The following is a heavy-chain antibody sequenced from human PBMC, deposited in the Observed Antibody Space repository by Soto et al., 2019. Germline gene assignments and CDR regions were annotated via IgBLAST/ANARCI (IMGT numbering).Heavy chain of an antibody. CDR3: ASLDTAMIKTAGY. V-gene: IGHV3-7*01. CDR1: GLTFSSW. CDR2: TTQDGSGK. Sequence: EVQLVESGGGLVQPGGSLRLSCVASGLTFSSWMNWVRQAPGKGLEWVAMTTQDGSGKHYVDSVKGRFTISRDSAKNSMYLQMNSLTVEDTAMYYCASLDTAMIKTAGYWGQGTQVTVSS. J-gene: IGHJ4*02. D-gene: IGHD5-18*01.